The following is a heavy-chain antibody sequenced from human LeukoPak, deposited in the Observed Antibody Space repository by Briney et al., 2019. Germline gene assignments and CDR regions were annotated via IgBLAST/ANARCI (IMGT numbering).Heavy chain of an antibody. J-gene: IGHJ4*02. D-gene: IGHD2-2*01. CDR2: IKKDGIEK. CDR3: ARGRYSSRSGGYYFDI. V-gene: IGHV3-7*01. Sequence: PGGSLRLSCAASGFTFSSSWMNWVRQAPGKGLEWVANIKKDGIEKYYVESVKGRFTISRDNAKNSLYLQMNSLRAEDTAVYYCARGRYSSRSGGYYFDIWGQGTLVTVSS. CDR1: GFTFSSSW.